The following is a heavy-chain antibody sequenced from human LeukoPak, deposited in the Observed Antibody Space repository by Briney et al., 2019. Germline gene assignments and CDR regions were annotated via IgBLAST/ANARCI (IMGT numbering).Heavy chain of an antibody. J-gene: IGHJ3*02. Sequence: SQTLSLTCTVSGGSISSGDYYWSWIRQPPGKGLEWIGYIYYSGSTYYNPSLKSRVTISVDTSKNQFSLKLGSVTAADTAVYYCARAGSRDAFDIWGQGTMVTVSS. CDR1: GGSISSGDYY. CDR3: ARAGSRDAFDI. CDR2: IYYSGST. V-gene: IGHV4-30-4*08. D-gene: IGHD1-26*01.